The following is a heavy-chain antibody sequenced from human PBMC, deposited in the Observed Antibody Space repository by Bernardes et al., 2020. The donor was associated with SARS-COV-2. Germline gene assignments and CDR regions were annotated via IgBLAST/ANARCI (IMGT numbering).Heavy chain of an antibody. CDR2: ISGSSDAI. Sequence: GGSLRLSCAASGFAFSDYTMNWVRQAPGKGLEWLSFISGSSDAIFYAESVKGRFTISRDNARNSLYLQMNSLRDDDTAVYYCARAILGHSFEYWGQGTQGTVSS. J-gene: IGHJ4*02. V-gene: IGHV3-48*02. D-gene: IGHD2-8*02. CDR3: ARAILGHSFEY. CDR1: GFAFSDYT.